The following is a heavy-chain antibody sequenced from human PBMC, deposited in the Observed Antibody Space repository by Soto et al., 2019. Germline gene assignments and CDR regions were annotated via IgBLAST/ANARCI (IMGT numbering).Heavy chain of an antibody. Sequence: SQTLSLTCAISGDSVSSNSAAWNWIRQSPSRGLEWLGRTYYRSKWYNDYAVSVKSRITINPGTSKNQFSLQLNSVTPEDTAVYYCARAPEVAARTFYYYYGMDVWGQGTTVTVSS. CDR1: GDSVSSNSAA. V-gene: IGHV6-1*01. CDR3: ARAPEVAARTFYYYYGMDV. CDR2: TYYRSKWYN. D-gene: IGHD6-6*01. J-gene: IGHJ6*02.